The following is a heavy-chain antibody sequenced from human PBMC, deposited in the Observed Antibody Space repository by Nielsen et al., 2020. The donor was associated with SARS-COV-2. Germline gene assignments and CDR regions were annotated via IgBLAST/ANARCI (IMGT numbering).Heavy chain of an antibody. J-gene: IGHJ6*02. V-gene: IGHV3-30*18. CDR1: GFTFSSYG. Sequence: GESLKISCAASGFTFSSYGMHWVRQAPGKGLEWVAVISYDGSNKYYADSVKGRFTISRDNSKNTLYLQMNSLRAEDTAVYYCAKVVMGYCSSTSCPGYYGMDVWGQGTMVTVSS. CDR3: AKVVMGYCSSTSCPGYYGMDV. CDR2: ISYDGSNK. D-gene: IGHD2-2*01.